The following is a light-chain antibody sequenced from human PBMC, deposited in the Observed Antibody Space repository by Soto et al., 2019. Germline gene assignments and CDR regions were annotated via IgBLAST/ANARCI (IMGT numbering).Light chain of an antibody. CDR3: QQYNSYSPLT. J-gene: IGKJ3*01. CDR1: QTVFHSSYNKDF. CDR2: DAS. Sequence: DIVMTQSPDSLSVSLGERATINCKSSQTVFHSSYNKDFLAWYQQKPGKAPKLLVYDASSLESGVPSRFSGSGSGTEFTLTISSLQPDDFATYYCQQYNSYSPLTFGPGTRVDIK. V-gene: IGKV4-1*01.